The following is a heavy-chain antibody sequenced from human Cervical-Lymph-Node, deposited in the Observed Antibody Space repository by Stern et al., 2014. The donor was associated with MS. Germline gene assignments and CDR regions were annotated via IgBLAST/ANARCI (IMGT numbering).Heavy chain of an antibody. V-gene: IGHV3-11*01. CDR3: ARDRAPYSSSTRDAFDI. J-gene: IGHJ3*02. Sequence: EQLLESGGTLVKPGGSLRLSCAASGFSFSDYNMTWIRQPPGKGLEWVSLIRSSGSITHYADSVEGRFTISRDNAKNSLYLQMDSLRAEDTAMYYCARDRAPYSSSTRDAFDIWGQRTMVTVSS. CDR1: GFSFSDYN. CDR2: IRSSGSIT. D-gene: IGHD6-6*01.